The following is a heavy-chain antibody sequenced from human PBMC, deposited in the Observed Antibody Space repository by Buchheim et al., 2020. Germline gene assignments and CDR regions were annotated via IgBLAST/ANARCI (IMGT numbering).Heavy chain of an antibody. Sequence: QLVESGGGVVQPGGSLRLSCTASGFRLSAYSMTWVRQAPGKGLEWVANVKEDDTEAYYLDSVKGRFTISKDIAQNSLYLQMHSLSAEDTAVYYCARVRSYEFDYWGQGTL. CDR2: VKEDDTEA. D-gene: IGHD1-26*01. CDR3: ARVRSYEFDY. CDR1: GFRLSAYS. V-gene: IGHV3-7*01. J-gene: IGHJ4*02.